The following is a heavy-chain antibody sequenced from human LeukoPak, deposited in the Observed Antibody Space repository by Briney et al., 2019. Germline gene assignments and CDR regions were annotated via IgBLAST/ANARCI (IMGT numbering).Heavy chain of an antibody. D-gene: IGHD3-16*02. CDR1: GGSFSGYY. Sequence: KPSETLSLTCAVYGGSFSGYYWSWIRQPPGKGLEWIGEINHSGSTNYNPPLKSRVTISVDTSKNQFSLKLSSVTAADTAVYYCARRYDYVWGSYRHKGSYFDYWGQGTLVTVSS. V-gene: IGHV4-34*01. CDR2: INHSGST. CDR3: ARRYDYVWGSYRHKGSYFDY. J-gene: IGHJ4*02.